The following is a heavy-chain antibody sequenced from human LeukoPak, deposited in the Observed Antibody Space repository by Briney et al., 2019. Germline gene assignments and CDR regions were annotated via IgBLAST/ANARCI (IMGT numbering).Heavy chain of an antibody. Sequence: ASVKVSCKASGYTFTSYGISWVRQAPGQGLEWMGWISAYNGNKNYAQKLQGRVTMTTDTSTSTAYMELRSLRSDDTAVYYCARDRLVVATIGLSAFDIWGQGTMVTVSS. CDR2: ISAYNGNK. V-gene: IGHV1-18*01. CDR3: ARDRLVVATIGLSAFDI. J-gene: IGHJ3*02. D-gene: IGHD5-12*01. CDR1: GYTFTSYG.